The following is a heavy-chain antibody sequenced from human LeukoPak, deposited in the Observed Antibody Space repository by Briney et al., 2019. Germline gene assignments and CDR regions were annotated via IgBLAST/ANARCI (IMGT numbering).Heavy chain of an antibody. CDR2: IYHSGST. J-gene: IGHJ4*02. V-gene: IGHV4-39*07. CDR3: ARDPIGETVTTGGY. D-gene: IGHD4-17*01. CDR1: GGSISTSNYY. Sequence: KSSETLPLTCTVSGGSISTSNYYWGWIRQPPGKGLEWIGSIYHSGSTYYNPSLKSRVTISVDTSKNQFSLKLSSVTAADTAVYYCARDPIGETVTTGGYWGQGTLVTVSS.